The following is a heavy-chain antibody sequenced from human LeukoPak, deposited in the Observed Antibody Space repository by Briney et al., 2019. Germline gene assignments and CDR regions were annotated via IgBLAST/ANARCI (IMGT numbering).Heavy chain of an antibody. CDR3: ARSTRLYYYGSGSYFTHFDY. CDR2: INPNSGGT. CDR1: GYTFTGYY. Sequence: ASVKVSCKAPGYTFTGYYMHWVRQAPGQGLEWMGWINPNSGGTNYAQKFQGRVTMTRDTSISTAYMELSRLRSDDTAVYYCARSTRLYYYGSGSYFTHFDYWGQGTLVTASS. D-gene: IGHD3-10*01. J-gene: IGHJ4*02. V-gene: IGHV1-2*02.